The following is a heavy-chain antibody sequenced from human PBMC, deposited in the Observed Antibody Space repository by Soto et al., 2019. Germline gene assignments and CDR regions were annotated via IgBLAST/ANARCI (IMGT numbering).Heavy chain of an antibody. D-gene: IGHD2-21*02. V-gene: IGHV4-34*01. CDR1: GGSFSGYY. Sequence: QVQLQQWGAGLLKPSETLSLTCAVYGGSFSGYYRSWIRQPPGKGLEWIGEINHSGSTNYNPSLKSRVTISVDTSKNQFSLKLSSVTAADTAVYYCARGRPVVTAIHAEYFQHWGQGTLVTVSS. CDR3: ARGRPVVTAIHAEYFQH. CDR2: INHSGST. J-gene: IGHJ1*01.